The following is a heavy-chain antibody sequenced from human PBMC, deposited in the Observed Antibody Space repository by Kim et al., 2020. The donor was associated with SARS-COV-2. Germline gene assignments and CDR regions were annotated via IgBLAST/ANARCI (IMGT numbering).Heavy chain of an antibody. D-gene: IGHD2-21*02. CDR2: INHSGST. V-gene: IGHV4-34*01. CDR1: GGSFSGYY. Sequence: SETLSLTCAVYGGSFSGYYWSWIRQPPGKGLEWIGEINHSGSTNYNPSLKSRVTISVDTSKNQFSLKLSSVTAADTAVYYCASGFCGGDCPVDDWGQGTPVTVSS. J-gene: IGHJ4*02. CDR3: ASGFCGGDCPVDD.